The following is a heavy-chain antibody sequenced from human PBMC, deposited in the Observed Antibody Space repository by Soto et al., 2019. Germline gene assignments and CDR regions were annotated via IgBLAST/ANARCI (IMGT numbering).Heavy chain of an antibody. J-gene: IGHJ6*02. V-gene: IGHV1-18*01. CDR1: GYTFSSYG. D-gene: IGHD3-10*01. CDR2: ISAYNDNT. Sequence: QIQLVQSATEVKKPGASVKVSCKTSGYTFSSYGVSWVRQAPGQGLEWMGWISAYNDNTNYAQKFQGRVTLTTDTSTRTANMELRGLRSNDTAIYYCAREGYYNGSGTYAPPRYYGMDVWGQGTTVIVSS. CDR3: AREGYYNGSGTYAPPRYYGMDV.